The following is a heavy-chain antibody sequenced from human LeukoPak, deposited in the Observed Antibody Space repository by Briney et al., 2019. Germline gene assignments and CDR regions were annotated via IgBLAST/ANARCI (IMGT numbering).Heavy chain of an antibody. CDR1: GGSFSDYY. CDR3: ARHIVGQQLVYFDY. D-gene: IGHD6-13*01. V-gene: IGHV4-34*01. Sequence: PSETLSLTCAVYGGSFSDYYWSWIRQPPGKGLEWIGEINHSGGTKYNPSPKSRVTISVDTSKNQFSLKLSSVTAADTAVYYCARHIVGQQLVYFDYWGQGTLVTVSS. CDR2: INHSGGT. J-gene: IGHJ4*02.